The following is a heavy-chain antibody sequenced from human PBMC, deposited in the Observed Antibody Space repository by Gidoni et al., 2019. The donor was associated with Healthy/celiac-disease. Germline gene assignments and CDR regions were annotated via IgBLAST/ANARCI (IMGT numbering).Heavy chain of an antibody. D-gene: IGHD6-19*01. CDR1: GYTFSSYA. CDR2: ISGSGGST. J-gene: IGHJ4*02. V-gene: IGHV3-23*01. CDR3: AESIAVAGSYFDY. Sequence: EVQLLESGGGLVQPGGSLRLSCAAPGYTFSSYAMSLVRQAPGKGLECVSAISGSGGSTYYADAVKGRFTISRDNSKNTLYLQMNSLRAEDTAVYYCAESIAVAGSYFDYWGQGTLVTVSS.